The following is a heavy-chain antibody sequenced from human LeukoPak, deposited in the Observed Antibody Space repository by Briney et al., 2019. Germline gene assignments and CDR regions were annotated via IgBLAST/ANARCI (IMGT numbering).Heavy chain of an antibody. CDR2: ISFSSATI. J-gene: IGHJ3*01. V-gene: IGHV3-11*04. Sequence: LSLTCTVSGYSISSGYYLGWIRPPPGEGLGWVSYISFSSATIHYADSVKGRFTISRDNAKNSLYLQLNSLRAEDTALYYCASDTHYYGSGSPAFDLWGRGTMVTVSS. CDR1: GYSISSGYY. D-gene: IGHD3-10*01. CDR3: ASDTHYYGSGSPAFDL.